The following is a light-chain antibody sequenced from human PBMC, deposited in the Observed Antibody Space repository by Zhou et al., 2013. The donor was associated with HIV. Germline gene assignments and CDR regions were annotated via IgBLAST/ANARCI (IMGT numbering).Light chain of an antibody. J-gene: IGKJ1*01. CDR2: SAS. CDR1: QSIRRD. CDR3: QQSYRYPST. V-gene: IGKV1-39*01. Sequence: DIQMTQSPSSLSASVGDRVTITCRASQSIRRDLNWYQQKPGKAPELLIYSASNLQRGVPSRFSGGGSETDFTLTISSLQPEDFATYYCQQSYRYPSTF.